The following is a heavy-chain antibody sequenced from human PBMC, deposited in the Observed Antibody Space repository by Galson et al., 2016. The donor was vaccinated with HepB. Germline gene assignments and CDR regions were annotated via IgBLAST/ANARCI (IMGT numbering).Heavy chain of an antibody. V-gene: IGHV4-39*02. J-gene: IGHJ3*01. CDR2: ISHSGRT. D-gene: IGHD3-22*01. Sequence: SETLSLTCSVSGGSLSANNYNWGWIRQPPGKGLEWIGSISHSGRTHYNPPPKSRLKSRLIISVDTSKNQFSLKLSSVTAADTAIYYCAKEHYYDSSGYRFDVWGQGTMLTVSA. CDR1: GGSLSANNYN. CDR3: AKEHYYDSSGYRFDV.